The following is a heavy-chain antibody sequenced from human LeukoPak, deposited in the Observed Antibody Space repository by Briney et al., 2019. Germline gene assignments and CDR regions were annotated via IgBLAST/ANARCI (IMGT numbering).Heavy chain of an antibody. Sequence: GGSLRLSCAASGFTFSSFAMSWVRQAPGKGLEWVSALSNSATATYYADSVKGRFTISRDNSKNTLYLQMNSLRAEDTAKYYCAKESPYTSPRKYYFDYWGQGTLVTVSS. V-gene: IGHV3-23*01. J-gene: IGHJ4*02. CDR2: LSNSATAT. CDR3: AKESPYTSPRKYYFDY. D-gene: IGHD1-14*01. CDR1: GFTFSSFA.